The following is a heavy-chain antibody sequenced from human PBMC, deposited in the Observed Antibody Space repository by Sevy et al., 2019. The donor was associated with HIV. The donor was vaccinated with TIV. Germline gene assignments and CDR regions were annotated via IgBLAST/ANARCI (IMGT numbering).Heavy chain of an antibody. CDR3: AKDVVAVAGTSYYYYGMDV. V-gene: IGHV3-30*18. CDR1: GFTFSSYG. Sequence: GGSLRLSCAASGFTFSSYGMHWVRQAPGKGLEWVAVISYDGSNKYYADSVKGRFTISRDNSKNTLYLQMNSLRVEDTAVYYCAKDVVAVAGTSYYYYGMDVWGQGTTVTVSS. J-gene: IGHJ6*02. D-gene: IGHD6-19*01. CDR2: ISYDGSNK.